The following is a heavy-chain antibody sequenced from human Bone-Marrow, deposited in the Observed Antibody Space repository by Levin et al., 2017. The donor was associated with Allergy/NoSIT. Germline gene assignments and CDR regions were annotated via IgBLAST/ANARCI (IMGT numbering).Heavy chain of an antibody. Sequence: LRLSCTVSGGSISSGGYYWSWIRQHPGEGLEWIGYIYYSGSTYYNPSLKSRVTISVDTSKNQFSLKLSSVTAADTAVYYCARGRRYFDWGQGTLVTVSS. D-gene: IGHD3-9*01. V-gene: IGHV4-31*03. CDR1: GGSISSGGYY. J-gene: IGHJ4*02. CDR3: ARGRRYFD. CDR2: IYYSGST.